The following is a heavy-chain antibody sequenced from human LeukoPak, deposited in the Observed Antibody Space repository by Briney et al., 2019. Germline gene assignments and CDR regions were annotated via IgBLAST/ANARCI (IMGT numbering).Heavy chain of an antibody. Sequence: GGSLRLSCAASGFTFSSYSMNWVRQAPGKGLEWVSSISSSSSYIYYADSVKGRFTISRDNAKNSLYLQMISLRAEDTAVYYCARDPAPTVTTDPYYFDYWGQGTLVTVSS. V-gene: IGHV3-21*01. CDR2: ISSSSSYI. CDR1: GFTFSSYS. J-gene: IGHJ4*02. D-gene: IGHD4-17*01. CDR3: ARDPAPTVTTDPYYFDY.